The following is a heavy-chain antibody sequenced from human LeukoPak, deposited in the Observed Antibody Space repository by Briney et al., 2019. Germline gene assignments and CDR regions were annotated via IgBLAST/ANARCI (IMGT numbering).Heavy chain of an antibody. V-gene: IGHV5-51*01. CDR2: IYAGDSDT. CDR1: GYTFTNYW. CDR3: GRRVDSGFSFDF. D-gene: IGHD3-22*01. Sequence: GESLKISCKGSGYTFTNYWIAWVRQMPGKGLEWMGIIYAGDSDTRYSPSFQGQVTISADRSISTAYLQWSSLKASDTAMYYCGRRVDSGFSFDFWGQGTLVTVSS. J-gene: IGHJ4*02.